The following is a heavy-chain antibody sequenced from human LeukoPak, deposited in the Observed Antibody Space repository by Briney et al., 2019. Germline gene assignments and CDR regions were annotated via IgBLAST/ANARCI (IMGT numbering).Heavy chain of an antibody. V-gene: IGHV1-2*02. J-gene: IGHJ4*02. CDR2: INPNSGGT. CDR3: ARVKYSSGWYYFDY. Sequence: ASVKVSSKASGYTFTGYYMHWVRQAPGQGLEWMGWINPNSGGTNYAQKFQGRVTMTRDTSISTAYMELSRLRSDDTAVYYCARVKYSSGWYYFDYWGQGTLVTVSS. CDR1: GYTFTGYY. D-gene: IGHD6-19*01.